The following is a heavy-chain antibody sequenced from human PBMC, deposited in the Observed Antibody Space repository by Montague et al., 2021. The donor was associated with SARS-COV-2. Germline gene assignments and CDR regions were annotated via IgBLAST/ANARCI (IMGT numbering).Heavy chain of an antibody. CDR2: IYYSGST. CDR3: ARVFPRWLQFDPYFDY. V-gene: IGHV4-59*01. Sequence: SETLSLTCTVSCGSISSYYWSWIRQPPGKGLEWIGYIYYSGSTNYNPSLKSRVTTSVDTSKNQFSLKLSSVTAADTAVYYCARVFPRWLQFDPYFDYWGQGTLVTVSS. J-gene: IGHJ4*02. D-gene: IGHD5-24*01. CDR1: CGSISSYY.